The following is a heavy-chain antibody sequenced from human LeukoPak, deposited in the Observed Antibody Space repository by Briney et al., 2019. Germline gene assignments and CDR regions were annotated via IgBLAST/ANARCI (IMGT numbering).Heavy chain of an antibody. Sequence: PSETLSLTCTVSGGSISSSSYYWGWIRQPPGQGLEWVGSTYYSGSTYYNPSLKSRLTISVDTSNNQFSLELSSVTAVDTAVYYCARIAYCSGGSCYLYYFDYWGQGALVTVSS. J-gene: IGHJ4*02. CDR3: ARIAYCSGGSCYLYYFDY. D-gene: IGHD2-15*01. V-gene: IGHV4-39*01. CDR1: GGSISSSSYY. CDR2: TYYSGST.